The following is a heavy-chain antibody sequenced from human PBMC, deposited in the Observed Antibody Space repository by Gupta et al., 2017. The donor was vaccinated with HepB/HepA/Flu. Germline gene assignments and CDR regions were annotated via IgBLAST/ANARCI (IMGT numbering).Heavy chain of an antibody. CDR1: GFSLSTSGVG. J-gene: IGHJ5*02. D-gene: IGHD3-22*01. CDR2: IYWDDDK. Sequence: QITLKESGPTLVKPTQTLTLTCTFSGFSLSTSGVGVGWIRQPPGKALEWLALIYWDDDKRYSPSLKSRRTITKDTSKNQVVLTMTNMDPVDTATYYGAHRDYYDSSGRFSGGWFDPWGQGTLVTVSS. V-gene: IGHV2-5*02. CDR3: AHRDYYDSSGRFSGGWFDP.